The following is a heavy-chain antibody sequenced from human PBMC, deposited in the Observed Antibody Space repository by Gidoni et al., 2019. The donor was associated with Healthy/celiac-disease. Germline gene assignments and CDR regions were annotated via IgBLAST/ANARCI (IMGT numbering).Heavy chain of an antibody. CDR2: TYYRSKLYN. D-gene: IGHD6-6*01. V-gene: IGHV6-1*01. Sequence: QVQLQQSGPGLVKPSQTLSLTCAISGDSVSSHSAAWNWIRQSPSRGLEWLGRTYYRSKLYNDYAVSVKSRITINPDTSKNQFSLQLNSVTPEDTAVYYCARDLWGSSSGLPYYYYGMDVWGQGTTVTVSS. CDR1: GDSVSSHSAA. J-gene: IGHJ6*02. CDR3: ARDLWGSSSGLPYYYYGMDV.